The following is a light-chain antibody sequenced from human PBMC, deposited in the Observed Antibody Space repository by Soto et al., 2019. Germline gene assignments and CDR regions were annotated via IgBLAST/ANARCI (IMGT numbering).Light chain of an antibody. V-gene: IGKV2-30*01. CDR2: KVS. Sequence: MTQTPLSLPVPLVQQASIFCVGPQVIVYSDGNTYLNLFHQRPGQSPRRIIYKVSNRDSGVPDRFSGSGSGTDFTLKISRVEAEDVGVYYCMQGTQWPPTFGQGRRLE. CDR1: QVIVYSDGNTY. J-gene: IGKJ5*01. CDR3: MQGTQWPPT.